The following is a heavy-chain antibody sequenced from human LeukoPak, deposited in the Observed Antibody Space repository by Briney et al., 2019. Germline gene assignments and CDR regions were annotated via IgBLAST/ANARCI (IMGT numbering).Heavy chain of an antibody. Sequence: GGSLRLSCTASGFTFGDYAMSWFRQAPGKGLEWVGFIRSKAYGGTTEYAASVKGRFTISRNDSKSIAYLQMNSLKTEDTAVYYCTTREQWLGNIDYWGQGTLVTVSS. CDR1: GFTFGDYA. CDR3: TTREQWLGNIDY. V-gene: IGHV3-49*03. CDR2: IRSKAYGGTT. J-gene: IGHJ4*02. D-gene: IGHD6-19*01.